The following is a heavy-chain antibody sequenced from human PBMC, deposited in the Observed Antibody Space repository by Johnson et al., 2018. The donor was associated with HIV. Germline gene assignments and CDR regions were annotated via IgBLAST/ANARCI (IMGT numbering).Heavy chain of an antibody. CDR2: ISSSGDTM. V-gene: IGHV3-11*04. Sequence: QVQLVESGGGLVQPGRSLRLSCTASGFSFSDYYMSWIRQAPGKGLEWVSYISSSGDTMYNADSVKGRFTISRDNAKNSLYLQMNSLRAEDTAVYFCARGWVGATLRAFDIWGQGTMVTVSS. CDR3: ARGWVGATLRAFDI. CDR1: GFSFSDYY. J-gene: IGHJ3*02. D-gene: IGHD1-26*01.